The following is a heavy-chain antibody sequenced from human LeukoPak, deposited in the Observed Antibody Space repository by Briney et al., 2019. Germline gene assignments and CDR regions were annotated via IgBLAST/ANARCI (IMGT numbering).Heavy chain of an antibody. V-gene: IGHV3-7*03. CDR2: INHNGNVN. CDR3: ARGGGLDV. D-gene: IGHD3-16*01. Sequence: GGSLRLSCAASGFTFSSYWMNWARQAPGKGLEWVASINHNGNVNYYVDSVKGRFAISRDNAKNSLYLQVSNLRAEDTAVYFCARGGGLDVWGQGATVTVSS. CDR1: GFTFSSYW. J-gene: IGHJ6*02.